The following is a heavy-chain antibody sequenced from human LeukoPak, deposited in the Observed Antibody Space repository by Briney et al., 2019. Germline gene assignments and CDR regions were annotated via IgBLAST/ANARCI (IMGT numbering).Heavy chain of an antibody. CDR1: GGSISSGGYS. D-gene: IGHD2-15*01. CDR3: ARVTVGYCSDGSCSDWLDP. CDR2: IYHSGST. V-gene: IGHV4-30-2*01. Sequence: TSQTLSLTCAVSGGSISSGGYSWSWIRQPPGKGLEWIGYIYHSGSTYYNPSLKSRVTISVDRSKNQFSLKLSSVTAADTAVYYCARVTVGYCSDGSCSDWLDPWGQGTLVTVSS. J-gene: IGHJ5*02.